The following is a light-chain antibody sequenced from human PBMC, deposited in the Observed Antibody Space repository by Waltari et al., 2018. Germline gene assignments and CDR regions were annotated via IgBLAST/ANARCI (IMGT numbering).Light chain of an antibody. V-gene: IGLV3-25*03. Sequence: SYELTQPPSVSVSPGQTARITRPGAALANQYVYWYQQKPGQAPVLMIYKDTERPSGIPERFSGSSSGTTVTLTISGVQAEDEADYYCQSSDTNCTHVFGIGTKVTVL. CDR2: KDT. J-gene: IGLJ1*01. CDR1: ALANQY. CDR3: QSSDTNCTHV.